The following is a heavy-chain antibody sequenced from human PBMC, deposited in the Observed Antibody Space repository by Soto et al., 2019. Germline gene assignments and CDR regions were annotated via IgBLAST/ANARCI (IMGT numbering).Heavy chain of an antibody. CDR2: IYYSGST. J-gene: IGHJ4*02. D-gene: IGHD4-17*01. CDR3: ARARNWDYDFDY. V-gene: IGHV4-59*01. Sequence: QVQLQESGPGLVKPSETLSLTCTVSGGSISSYYWSWIRQPPGKGLEWIGYIYYSGSTNYNPSLTSRXXIXVXXSKNQFSLKLSSVTAADTAVYYCARARNWDYDFDYWGQGTLVTVSS. CDR1: GGSISSYY.